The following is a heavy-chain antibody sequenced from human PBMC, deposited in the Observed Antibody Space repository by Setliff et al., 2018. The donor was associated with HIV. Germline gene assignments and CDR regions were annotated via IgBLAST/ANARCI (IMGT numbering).Heavy chain of an antibody. CDR2: IYWDDDK. CDR1: GLSLSNSAVN. Sequence: SGPTLVNPTQTLTLTCTFSGLSLSNSAVNVGWVRQPPGKALEWLALIYWDDDKRYSPSLKSRLTITKDTSRNQVVLTMTNMDPVDTATYYCAHSSLIPPAGSNPNYFDYWGQGTLVTVSS. D-gene: IGHD6-13*01. J-gene: IGHJ4*02. CDR3: AHSSLIPPAGSNPNYFDY. V-gene: IGHV2-5*02.